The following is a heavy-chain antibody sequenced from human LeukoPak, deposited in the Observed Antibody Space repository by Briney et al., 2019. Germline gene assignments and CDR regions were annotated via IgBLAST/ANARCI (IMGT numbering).Heavy chain of an antibody. J-gene: IGHJ6*02. CDR2: ISAYNGNT. CDR3: ARVSVVRGVIKAGYYGMDV. D-gene: IGHD3-10*01. Sequence: ASVKVSCKASGYTFTSYGISWVRQAPGQGLEWMGWISAYNGNTNYAQKLQGRVTMTTDTSTSTACMELRSLRSDDTAVYYCARVSVVRGVIKAGYYGMDVWGQGTTVTVSS. V-gene: IGHV1-18*01. CDR1: GYTFTSYG.